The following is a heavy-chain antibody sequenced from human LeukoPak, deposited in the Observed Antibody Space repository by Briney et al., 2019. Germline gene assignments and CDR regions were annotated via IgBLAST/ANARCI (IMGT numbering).Heavy chain of an antibody. Sequence: SETLSLTCTVSGGSISSGSYYWSWIRQPAGKGLEWIGRIYTSGSTNYNPSLKSRVTISVDTSKNQFSLKLSSVTAADTAVYYCARVAARPLNFDYWGQGTLVTVSS. J-gene: IGHJ4*02. D-gene: IGHD6-6*01. CDR3: ARVAARPLNFDY. CDR2: IYTSGST. CDR1: GGSISSGSYY. V-gene: IGHV4-61*02.